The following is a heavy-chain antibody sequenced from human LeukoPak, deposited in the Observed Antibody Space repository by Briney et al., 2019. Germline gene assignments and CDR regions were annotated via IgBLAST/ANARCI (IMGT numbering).Heavy chain of an antibody. D-gene: IGHD3-22*01. Sequence: ASVKVSCKASGYTFTGYYMHWVRQAPGQGLEWMGWINPNSGGTNYAQKFQGRVTMTRDMSTSTVYMELSSLRSEDTAVYYCARDLRSRYYDSSGYYFDYWGQGTLVTVSS. CDR1: GYTFTGYY. V-gene: IGHV1-2*02. CDR3: ARDLRSRYYDSSGYYFDY. J-gene: IGHJ4*02. CDR2: INPNSGGT.